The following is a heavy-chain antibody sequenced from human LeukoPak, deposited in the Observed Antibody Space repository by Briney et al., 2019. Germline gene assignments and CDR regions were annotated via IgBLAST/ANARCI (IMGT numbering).Heavy chain of an antibody. CDR3: AGPNWNYFDY. Sequence: GGSLRLSCAASGFTFSSYAMHWVRQAPGKGLEWVAVISYDGSNKYYADSVKGRFTIPRDNSKNTLYLQMNSLRAEDTAVYYCAGPNWNYFDYWGQGTLVTVSS. CDR1: GFTFSSYA. J-gene: IGHJ4*02. V-gene: IGHV3-30-3*01. CDR2: ISYDGSNK. D-gene: IGHD1-20*01.